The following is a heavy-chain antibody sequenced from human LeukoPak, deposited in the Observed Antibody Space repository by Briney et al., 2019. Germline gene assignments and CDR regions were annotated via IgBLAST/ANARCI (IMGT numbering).Heavy chain of an antibody. J-gene: IGHJ4*02. CDR3: ARVQQQLLPFDY. Sequence: KPSETLSLTCSVSGGSISSNYWSWIRQPPGKGLEWIGYIYYSRSTNYNPSLKSRVTISVDTSKNQFSLKLSSVTAADTAVYYCARVQQQLLPFDYWGQGILVTVSS. CDR1: GGSISSNY. V-gene: IGHV4-59*01. CDR2: IYYSRST. D-gene: IGHD6-13*01.